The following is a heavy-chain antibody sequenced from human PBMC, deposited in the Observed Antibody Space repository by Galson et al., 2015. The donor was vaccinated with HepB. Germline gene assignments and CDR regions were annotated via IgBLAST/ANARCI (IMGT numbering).Heavy chain of an antibody. D-gene: IGHD3/OR15-3a*01. V-gene: IGHV4-39*01. J-gene: IGHJ4*02. CDR2: IYYSGST. CDR3: ARRRTGFDY. Sequence: LSLTCTVSGGSISSSSYYWGWIRQPPGKGLEWIGSIYYSGSTYYNPSLKSRVTISVDTSKNQFSLKLSSVTAADTAVYYCARRRTGFDYWGQGTLVTVSS. CDR1: GGSISSSSYY.